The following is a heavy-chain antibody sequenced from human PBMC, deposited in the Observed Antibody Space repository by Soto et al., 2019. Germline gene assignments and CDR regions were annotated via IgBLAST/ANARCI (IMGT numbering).Heavy chain of an antibody. V-gene: IGHV3-15*01. CDR3: PTYDYIWGNYRYRWAY. CDR2: IKSDTDGGTT. Sequence: VQLVESGGGLVKPGGSLRLSCAASGFTYSHSWMSWVRQVPGKGLEWVARIKSDTDGGTTDYAAPVEGRFTISRDDSKNTLFLQMNSLKTEDTAVYYCPTYDYIWGNYRYRWAYWGQGTLVTVSS. D-gene: IGHD3-16*02. CDR1: GFTYSHSW. J-gene: IGHJ4*02.